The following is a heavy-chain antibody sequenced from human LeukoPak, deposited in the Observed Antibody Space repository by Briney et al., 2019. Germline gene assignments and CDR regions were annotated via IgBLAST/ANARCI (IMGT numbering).Heavy chain of an antibody. CDR1: GFTFDDYA. J-gene: IGHJ6*02. V-gene: IGHV3-9*01. CDR3: AKDIGEIRAAEMATSYYYYGMDV. D-gene: IGHD5-24*01. CDR2: ISWNSGSI. Sequence: GGSLRLSCAASGFTFDDYAMHWVRQAPGKGLEWVSGISWNSGSIGYADSVKGRFTISRDNAKNSLYLQMNSLRAEDTALYYCAKDIGEIRAAEMATSYYYYGMDVWGQGTTVTVSS.